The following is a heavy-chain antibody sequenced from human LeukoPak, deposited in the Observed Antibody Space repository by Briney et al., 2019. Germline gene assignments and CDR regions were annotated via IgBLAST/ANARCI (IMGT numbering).Heavy chain of an antibody. V-gene: IGHV3-23*01. CDR2: ISDSGGGT. CDR3: AQIYTYGSSQFDY. Sequence: GGSLRLSCAASGFTFSSDAMSWVRQAPGQGLEWVSSISDSGGGTYYADSVKGRFTISRDNSKNTLYLQMNSLRAEDTAVYYCAQIYTYGSSQFDYWGQGTLVTVSS. CDR1: GFTFSSDA. D-gene: IGHD5-18*01. J-gene: IGHJ4*02.